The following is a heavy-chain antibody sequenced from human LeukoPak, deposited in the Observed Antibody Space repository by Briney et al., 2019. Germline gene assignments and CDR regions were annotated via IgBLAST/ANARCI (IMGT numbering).Heavy chain of an antibody. CDR3: GSDPTGTNVGALGY. V-gene: IGHV3-23*01. D-gene: IGHD1-26*01. CDR2: VTGGGDGS. CDR1: GFTFSSYA. Sequence: PGGSLRLSCGTSGFTFSSYAFAWGRQAPAKGLEWVAAVTGGGDGSHFADSVKGRVTISRDNSKNTVYLQMHSVRGEDTAMYFCGSDPTGTNVGALGYWGRGVRVTVSS. J-gene: IGHJ4*01.